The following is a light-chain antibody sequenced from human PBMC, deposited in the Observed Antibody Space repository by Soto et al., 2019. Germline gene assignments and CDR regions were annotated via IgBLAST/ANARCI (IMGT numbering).Light chain of an antibody. J-gene: IGLJ2*01. CDR2: DVS. CDR3: ASYASSNTVL. V-gene: IGLV2-14*03. Sequence: LTQPASVSGSPGQSITISCTGTSSDIGGYNYVSWYQQHPGKAPKLMIYDVSDRPSGVSNRFSGSKSGNTASLTISGLQAEDEADYYCASYASSNTVLFGGGTKLTVL. CDR1: SSDIGGYNY.